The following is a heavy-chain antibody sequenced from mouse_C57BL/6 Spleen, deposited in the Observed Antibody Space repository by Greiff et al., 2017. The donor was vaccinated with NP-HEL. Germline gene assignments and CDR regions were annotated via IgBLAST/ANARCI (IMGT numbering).Heavy chain of an antibody. J-gene: IGHJ4*01. CDR2: IGPGGGST. Sequence: VQLQQPGAELVKPGASVKLSCKASGYTFTGYCMHWVKQRPGQGLEWIGKIGPGGGSTYYNEKFKGKATLTADKSSSTAYMQLSSLTSDDSAVYFSSSSLCVFYYAMDYWGQGTSVTVSS. D-gene: IGHD6-2*01. V-gene: IGHV1-77*01. CDR3: SSSLCVFYYAMDY. CDR1: GYTFTGYC.